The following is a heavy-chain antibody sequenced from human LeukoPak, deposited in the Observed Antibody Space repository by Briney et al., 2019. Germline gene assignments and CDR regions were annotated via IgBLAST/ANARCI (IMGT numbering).Heavy chain of an antibody. CDR3: ARDPGDYYGSGKHTRGYYYYGMDV. V-gene: IGHV4-4*07. Sequence: SETLSLTCTVSGGSISSYYWSWIRQPAGKGLEWIERIYTSGSTNYNPSLKSRVTMSVDTSKNQFSLKLSSVTAADTAVYYCARDPGDYYGSGKHTRGYYYYGMDVWGQGTTVTVSS. J-gene: IGHJ6*02. D-gene: IGHD3-10*01. CDR1: GGSISSYY. CDR2: IYTSGST.